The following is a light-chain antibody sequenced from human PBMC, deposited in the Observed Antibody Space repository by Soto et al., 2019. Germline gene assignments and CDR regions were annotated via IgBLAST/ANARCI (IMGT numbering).Light chain of an antibody. J-gene: IGLJ2*01. CDR3: SSYTSSSTLVV. CDR2: DVS. CDR1: SSDVGGYNY. Sequence: QSALTQPASVSGSPGQSITISCTGTSSDVGGYNYVSWYQQHPGKAPKLMIYDVSNRPSGVSNRFSGSKSGNTASLTISGLQAEEAADYSCSSYTSSSTLVVFGGGTKLTVL. V-gene: IGLV2-14*01.